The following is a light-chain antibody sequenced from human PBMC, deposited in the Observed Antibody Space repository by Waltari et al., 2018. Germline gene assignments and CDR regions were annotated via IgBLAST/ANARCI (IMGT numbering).Light chain of an antibody. CDR2: DVN. Sequence: QSALTPPASVSGSPGPSIPISFTGTSGALRGYSYFSWFQQHPGKAPKLVIYDVNKRPSGISDRFSGSKSASTASLTISGLQPEDEADYYCSSYATSITLFGGGTKLTVL. V-gene: IGLV2-14*03. J-gene: IGLJ2*01. CDR3: SSYATSITL. CDR1: SGALRGYSY.